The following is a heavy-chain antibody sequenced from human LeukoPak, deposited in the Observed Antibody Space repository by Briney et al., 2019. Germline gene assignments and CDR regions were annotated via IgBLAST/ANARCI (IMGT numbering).Heavy chain of an antibody. CDR1: GFSFSSYG. D-gene: IGHD3-10*01. J-gene: IGHJ4*02. CDR3: AKDALPYTSGSYYFDY. Sequence: PGGSLRLSCGASGFSFSSYGMHWVRQAPGKGLKWVAFIWYDGNNEYYADSVKGRFTISRDSSNNTLYLQMNSLRTEDTAVYYCAKDALPYTSGSYYFDYWGQGTLVTVSS. V-gene: IGHV3-30*02. CDR2: IWYDGNNE.